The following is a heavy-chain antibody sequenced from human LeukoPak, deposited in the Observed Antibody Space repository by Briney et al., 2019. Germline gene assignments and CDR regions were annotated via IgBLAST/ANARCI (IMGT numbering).Heavy chain of an antibody. CDR1: GYSFAGYW. V-gene: IGHV5-51*01. J-gene: IGHJ4*02. Sequence: GESLKISCKGSGYSFAGYWIAWLRQMPGKGLEWMGVIYPGNSDITYSPSFQGQVTISADKSVSTAYLHWSSLKASDTAIYYCARHLSSITSCPNYWGQGTLVTVSS. D-gene: IGHD2-2*01. CDR3: ARHLSSITSCPNY. CDR2: IYPGNSDI.